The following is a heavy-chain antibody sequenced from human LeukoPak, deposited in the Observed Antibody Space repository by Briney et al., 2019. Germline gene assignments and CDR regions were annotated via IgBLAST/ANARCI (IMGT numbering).Heavy chain of an antibody. CDR3: ARKMLSSSWLDYYYYYGMDV. CDR1: GFTFGSYG. CDR2: IWYDGSNK. V-gene: IGHV3-33*01. D-gene: IGHD6-13*01. J-gene: IGHJ6*02. Sequence: PGRSLRLSCAASGFTFGSYGMHWVRQAPGKGLEWVAVIWYDGSNKYYADSVKGRFTISRDNSKNTLYLQMNSLRAEDTAVYYCARKMLSSSWLDYYYYYGMDVWGQGTTVTVSS.